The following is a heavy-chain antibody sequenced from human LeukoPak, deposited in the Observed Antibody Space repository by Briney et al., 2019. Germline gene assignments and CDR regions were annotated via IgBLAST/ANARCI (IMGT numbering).Heavy chain of an antibody. CDR3: ARVLSGTCFDY. Sequence: SETLSLTCTASGDSVSSGSSYWSWIRQPPGKGLEWIGYISYSGSTNYDPSLKSRVTISVDTSNNQFSLKLTSVTAADTAVYYCARVLSGTCFDYWGQGTLVTVSS. D-gene: IGHD6-13*01. CDR1: GDSVSSGSSY. V-gene: IGHV4-61*01. J-gene: IGHJ4*02. CDR2: ISYSGST.